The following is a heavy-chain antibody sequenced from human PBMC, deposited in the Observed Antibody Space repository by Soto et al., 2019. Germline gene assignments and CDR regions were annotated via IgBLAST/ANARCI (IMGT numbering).Heavy chain of an antibody. Sequence: ESGGGLVQPGRSLRLSCAASGFTFDDYAMHWVRQAPGKGLEWVSGISWNSGSIGYADSVKGRFTISRDNAKNSLYLQMNSLRAEDTALYYCAKANRGTTVTIDYWGQGTLVTVSS. J-gene: IGHJ4*02. D-gene: IGHD4-17*01. CDR3: AKANRGTTVTIDY. CDR2: ISWNSGSI. V-gene: IGHV3-9*01. CDR1: GFTFDDYA.